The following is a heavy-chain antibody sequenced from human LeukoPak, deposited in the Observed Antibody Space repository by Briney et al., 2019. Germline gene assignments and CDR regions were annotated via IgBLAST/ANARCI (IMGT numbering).Heavy chain of an antibody. CDR2: MSYSGST. Sequence: SETLSLTCTVSGDSISSYYWSWIRQPPGKVLEWIVYMSYSGSTNYNPSLKSQVTISVDTSKNQVSLKLSSVTAADTAVYYCARGGWEIGLFFDYWGQGTLVTVSS. V-gene: IGHV4-59*01. CDR1: GDSISSYY. CDR3: ARGGWEIGLFFDY. J-gene: IGHJ4*02. D-gene: IGHD1-26*01.